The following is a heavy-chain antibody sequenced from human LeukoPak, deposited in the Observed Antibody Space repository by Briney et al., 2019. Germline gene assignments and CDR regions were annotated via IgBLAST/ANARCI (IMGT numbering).Heavy chain of an antibody. J-gene: IGHJ4*02. D-gene: IGHD6-19*01. CDR3: AKTSQYSSGWFDY. CDR1: VFIYSSYA. CDR2: ISGSSGST. Sequence: GRSLRLSHAASVFIYSSYAMSWVREAPGKGLEWVSAISGSSGSTYYADSVKGRFTISRDNSRNTLDIEMNSLRPEDTAVYYCAKTSQYSSGWFDYWGQGTLVTVSS. V-gene: IGHV3-23*01.